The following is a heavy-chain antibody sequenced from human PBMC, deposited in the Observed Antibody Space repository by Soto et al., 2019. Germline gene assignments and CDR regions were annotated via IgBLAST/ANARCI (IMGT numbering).Heavy chain of an antibody. CDR3: ARAAADSPVAWY. CDR2: ISSSGSSI. J-gene: IGHJ4*02. Sequence: PGGSLRLSCAASGFTFGDYYMSWIRQAPGKGLEWVSYISSSGSSIYYVDSVRGRFTISRDNAKNSLYLQMDSLGSEDTAVYYCARAAADSPVAWYWGKGTLVTVSS. D-gene: IGHD2-15*01. V-gene: IGHV3-11*01. CDR1: GFTFGDYY.